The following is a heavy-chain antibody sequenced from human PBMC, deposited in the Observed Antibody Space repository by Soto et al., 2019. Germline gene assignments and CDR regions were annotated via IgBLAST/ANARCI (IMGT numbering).Heavy chain of an antibody. CDR3: ARSYYYGSGSYSLSPYYGMDV. CDR2: IIPIFGSA. J-gene: IGHJ6*02. D-gene: IGHD3-10*01. V-gene: IGHV1-69*13. CDR1: GGTFSSFA. Sequence: GASVKFSCKASGGTFSSFAISWVRQAPGQGLEWMGGIIPIFGSANYAQKFQGRVTVTADESTSTAYMELSSLRSEDTAVYYCARSYYYGSGSYSLSPYYGMDVWGQGTTVT.